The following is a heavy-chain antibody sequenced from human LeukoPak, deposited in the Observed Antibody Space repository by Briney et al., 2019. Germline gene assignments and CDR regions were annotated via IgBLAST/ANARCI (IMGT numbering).Heavy chain of an antibody. J-gene: IGHJ4*02. Sequence: SVKVSCKASGYTFTSYYIHWVRQAPGQGLEWMGGIIPIFGTANYAQKFQGRVTITADESTSTAYMELSSLRSEDTAVYYCARGLEYSQGYFDYWGQGTLVTVSS. CDR1: GYTFTSYY. V-gene: IGHV1-69*13. CDR3: ARGLEYSQGYFDY. CDR2: IIPIFGTA. D-gene: IGHD6-6*01.